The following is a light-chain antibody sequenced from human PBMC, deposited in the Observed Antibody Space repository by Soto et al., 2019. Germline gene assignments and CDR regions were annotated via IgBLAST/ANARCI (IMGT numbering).Light chain of an antibody. V-gene: IGKV3-20*01. CDR3: PQYGSSPLT. J-gene: IGKJ4*01. CDR1: QSVSSSY. CDR2: GAS. Sequence: EIVLTQSPGTLSLSPGERATLSCRASQSVSSSYLAWYQQKPGQAPRLLIYGASSRATGIPDRFSGSGSGTDFTLTISRLEPEVFAVYYCPQYGSSPLTFGGGTKVEIK.